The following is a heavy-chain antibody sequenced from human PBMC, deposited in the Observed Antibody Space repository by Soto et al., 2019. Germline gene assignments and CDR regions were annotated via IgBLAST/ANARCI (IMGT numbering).Heavy chain of an antibody. D-gene: IGHD6-13*01. Sequence: PGGSLRLSCAASGFTFSSYAMSWVRQAPGKGLEWVSAISGSGGSTYYADSVKGRFTISRDNSKNTLYLQMNSLRAEDTAVYYCAKDLGSSSWYLYYYGMDVWGQGTTVTVSS. J-gene: IGHJ6*02. CDR2: ISGSGGST. V-gene: IGHV3-23*01. CDR1: GFTFSSYA. CDR3: AKDLGSSSWYLYYYGMDV.